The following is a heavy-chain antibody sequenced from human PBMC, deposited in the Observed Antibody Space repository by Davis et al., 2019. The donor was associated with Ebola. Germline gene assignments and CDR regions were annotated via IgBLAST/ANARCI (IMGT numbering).Heavy chain of an antibody. CDR2: IYYSGST. CDR3: ARAYYDIFFWFDP. Sequence: MPSETLSLTCTVSGASISSYYWSWIRQPPGKGLEWIGYIYYSGSTYYNPSLKSRFTISVDTSKNQFSLKLSSVTAADTAVYYCARAYYDIFFWFDPWGQGTLVTVSS. D-gene: IGHD3-9*01. V-gene: IGHV4-59*08. CDR1: GASISSYY. J-gene: IGHJ5*02.